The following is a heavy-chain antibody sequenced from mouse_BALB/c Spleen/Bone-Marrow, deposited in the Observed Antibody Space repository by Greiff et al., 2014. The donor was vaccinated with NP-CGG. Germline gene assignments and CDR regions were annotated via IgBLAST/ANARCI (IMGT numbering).Heavy chain of an antibody. V-gene: IGHV2-9*02. CDR1: GFSLTNYG. CDR3: ARTTTATGAMDY. J-gene: IGHJ4*01. CDR2: IWADGST. Sequence: QVQLQQPGPGLVAPSQSLSITCTVSGFSLTNYGVHWVRQPPGKGLEWLGVIWADGSTNYNSALMSRLSISKDNSKSQVFFKMNSLQTDDTAMYYCARTTTATGAMDYWGQGTSVTVSS. D-gene: IGHD1-2*01.